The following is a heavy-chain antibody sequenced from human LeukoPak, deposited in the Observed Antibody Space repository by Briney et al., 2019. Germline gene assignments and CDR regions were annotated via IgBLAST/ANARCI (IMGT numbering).Heavy chain of an antibody. CDR1: GGSISSSSYY. V-gene: IGHV4-39*01. J-gene: IGHJ4*02. Sequence: SETLSLTCTVSGGSISSSSYYRGCIRQPPGKGLEWIGSIYYSGSTYYNPSLKSRVTISVDTSKNQFSLKLSSVTAADTAVYYCATLPLLMYGDNYFDYWGQGTLVTVSS. CDR2: IYYSGST. CDR3: ATLPLLMYGDNYFDY. D-gene: IGHD5-12*01.